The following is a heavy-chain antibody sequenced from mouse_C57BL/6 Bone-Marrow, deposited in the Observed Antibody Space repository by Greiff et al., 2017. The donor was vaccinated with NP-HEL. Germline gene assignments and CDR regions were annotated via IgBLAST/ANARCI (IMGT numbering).Heavy chain of an antibody. V-gene: IGHV5-15*01. D-gene: IGHD3-2*02. J-gene: IGHJ3*01. Sequence: EVQRVESGGGLVQPGGSLKLSCAASGFTFSDYGMAWVRQAPRKGPEWVAFISNLAYSIYYADTVTGRFTISRENAKNTLYLEMSSLRSEDTAMYYCARHDTAQGFWFAYWGQGTLVTVSA. CDR3: ARHDTAQGFWFAY. CDR2: ISNLAYSI. CDR1: GFTFSDYG.